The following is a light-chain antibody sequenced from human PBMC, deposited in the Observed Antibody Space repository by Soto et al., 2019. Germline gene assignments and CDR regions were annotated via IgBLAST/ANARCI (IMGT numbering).Light chain of an antibody. V-gene: IGLV2-14*01. CDR3: SSYTSSSALV. Sequence: QSVLTQPASVSGSPGQSNTISCTGTNSDVGGHNYVSGYQQHPGKAPKLMIYEVSNRPSGVSNRFSGPKPGNTASLTISGLQAEDEADYYCSSYTSSSALVFGTGTKVTV. CDR1: NSDVGGHNY. J-gene: IGLJ1*01. CDR2: EVS.